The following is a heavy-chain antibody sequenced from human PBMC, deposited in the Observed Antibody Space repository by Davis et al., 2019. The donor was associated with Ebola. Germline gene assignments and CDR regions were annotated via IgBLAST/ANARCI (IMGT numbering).Heavy chain of an antibody. Sequence: ASVQVSCKASGYSFTTYALNWVRQAPGQGLEWMGWISAYNGDTNYAQKLQGRVTMTTDTSTSTVYMELSSLRSEATAVYYCARGGLSDRWFGPIDFWGQGTLVTVSS. CDR1: GYSFTTYA. CDR2: ISAYNGDT. CDR3: ARGGLSDRWFGPIDF. J-gene: IGHJ4*02. V-gene: IGHV1-18*01. D-gene: IGHD3-10*01.